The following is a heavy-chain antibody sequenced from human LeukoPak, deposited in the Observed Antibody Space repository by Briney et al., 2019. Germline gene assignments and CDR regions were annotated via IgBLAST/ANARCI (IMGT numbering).Heavy chain of an antibody. CDR3: ARASVVTSGSFDY. D-gene: IGHD3-10*01. V-gene: IGHV3-74*01. CDR2: INYDGSST. Sequence: PGGSLRLSCAASGFTFRSHWMHWVRQPPGEGLVWVSCINYDGSSTAYADSVKGRFTISRDSANNTLYLQMNSLRAEDTAVYYCARASVVTSGSFDYWGQGTLVTVSA. CDR1: GFTFRSHW. J-gene: IGHJ4*02.